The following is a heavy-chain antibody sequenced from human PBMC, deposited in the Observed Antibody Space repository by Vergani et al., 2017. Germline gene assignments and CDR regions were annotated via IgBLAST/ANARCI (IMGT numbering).Heavy chain of an antibody. D-gene: IGHD1-20*01. CDR3: ASVNWNDDDAFDI. J-gene: IGHJ3*02. CDR1: GFTFDDYA. V-gene: IGHV3-9*01. CDR2: ISWNSGSI. Sequence: EVQLVESGGGLVQPGRSLRLSCAASGFTFDDYAMHWVRQAPGKGLEWVSGISWNSGSIGYADSVKGRFTISRDNAKNSLYLQMNSLRAEDTAVYYCASVNWNDDDAFDIWGQGTMVTVSS.